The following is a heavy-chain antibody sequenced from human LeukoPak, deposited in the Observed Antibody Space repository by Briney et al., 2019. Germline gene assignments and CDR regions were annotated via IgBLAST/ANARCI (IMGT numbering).Heavy chain of an antibody. Sequence: GGSLRLSCTASGFTFSSYAMNWVRQAPGKGLEWVSGIGAGGTFTYYADSVKGRFTISRDNSNNMLYLQMNSLRGEDTAVYYCARAVGPFDFWGQGTMLIVSS. V-gene: IGHV3-23*01. CDR1: GFTFSSYA. CDR3: ARAVGPFDF. CDR2: IGAGGTFT. J-gene: IGHJ3*01.